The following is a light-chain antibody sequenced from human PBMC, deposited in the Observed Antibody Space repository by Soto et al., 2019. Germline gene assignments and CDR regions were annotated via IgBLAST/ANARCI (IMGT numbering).Light chain of an antibody. CDR1: YSDIGSNV. V-gene: IGLV1-44*01. CDR2: TTD. J-gene: IGLJ3*02. CDR3: AAWDDYLHGPV. Sequence: QSVLTQPPSASGTPGQRVTISCSGSYSDIGSNVVNWYRQLPGTAPKLLIYTTDQRPSGVPDRFSGSKSGTSASLAISGLRSEDEADYICAAWDDYLHGPVFGGGTKLTVL.